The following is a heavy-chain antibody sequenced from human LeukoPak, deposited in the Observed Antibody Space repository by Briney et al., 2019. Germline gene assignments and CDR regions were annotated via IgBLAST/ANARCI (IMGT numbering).Heavy chain of an antibody. D-gene: IGHD3-3*01. CDR2: IRYDGSNK. V-gene: IGHV3-30*02. CDR1: GFTFSSSG. Sequence: AGGSLRLSCAASGFTFSSSGMHWVRQAPGKGLEWVAFIRYDGSNKYYADSVKGRFTISRDNAKNSLYLQMNSLRAEDTAVYYCARLRYDFWSGYYGSFDYWGQGTLVTVSS. J-gene: IGHJ4*02. CDR3: ARLRYDFWSGYYGSFDY.